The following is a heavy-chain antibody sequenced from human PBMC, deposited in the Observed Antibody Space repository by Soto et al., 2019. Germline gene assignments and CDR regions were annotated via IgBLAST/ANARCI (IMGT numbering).Heavy chain of an antibody. J-gene: IGHJ4*02. D-gene: IGHD6-13*01. V-gene: IGHV3-49*03. Sequence: GGSLRLSCTASGFTFGDYAMSWFRQAPGKGLEWVGFIRSKAYGGTTEYAASVKGRFTISRDDSKSIAYLQMNSLKTEDTAVYYCTRIAAAVSFDYWGQGTLVTVSS. CDR1: GFTFGDYA. CDR2: IRSKAYGGTT. CDR3: TRIAAAVSFDY.